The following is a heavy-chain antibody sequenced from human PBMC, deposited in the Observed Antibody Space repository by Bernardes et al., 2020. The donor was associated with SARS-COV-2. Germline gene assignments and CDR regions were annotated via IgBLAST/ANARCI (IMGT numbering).Heavy chain of an antibody. J-gene: IGHJ4*02. V-gene: IGHV4-59*01. CDR3: ARRARVGGSHFDT. CDR2: VFENGNT. Sequence: SQPMSPTCSVSVSSTRSYHWSWTQQSPQKGLEWIGYVFENGNTNYSPSLRNRVTISIDTSNNQFSLTLKSVTAADTAVYYSARRARVGGSHFDTWGQGIPVTVSS. D-gene: IGHD1-26*01. CDR1: VSSTRSYH.